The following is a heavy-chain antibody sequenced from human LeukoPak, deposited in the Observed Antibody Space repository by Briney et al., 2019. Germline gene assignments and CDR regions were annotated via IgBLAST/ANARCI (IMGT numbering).Heavy chain of an antibody. D-gene: IGHD3-22*01. CDR2: ISSSGDAT. V-gene: IGHV3-23*01. J-gene: IGHJ4*02. CDR3: ATRNFYQSRDYYYYYFDF. Sequence: GGSLRLSCAASGFTFSSHAMSWVRQAPGRGLVGVSDISSSGDATYYADSVRGRFTISRDNSRNTLYLQINSLRAEDTAAYYCATRNFYQSRDYYYYYFDFWGQGTLVTVPS. CDR1: GFTFSSHA.